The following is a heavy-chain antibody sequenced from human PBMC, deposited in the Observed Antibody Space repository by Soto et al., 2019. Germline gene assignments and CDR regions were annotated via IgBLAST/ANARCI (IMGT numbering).Heavy chain of an antibody. V-gene: IGHV4-31*02. D-gene: IGHD2-21*02. CDR2: IYNRGGT. J-gene: IGHJ6*02. CDR3: ARAPGRLMNALRYYYGLDV. CDR1: GGSISSGGYY. Sequence: QVQLQESGPGLVKPSETLSFTCNVSGGSISSGGYYWSWIRQLPGKGLEWIGYIYNRGGTYYNPALKRRLTISVDTSQNQFSLKMTSVTAADKAVYFCARAPGRLMNALRYYYGLDVWGQGTTVTVSS.